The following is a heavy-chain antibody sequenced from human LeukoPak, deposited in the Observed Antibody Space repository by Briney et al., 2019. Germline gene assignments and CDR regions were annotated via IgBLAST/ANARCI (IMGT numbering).Heavy chain of an antibody. D-gene: IGHD6-13*01. Sequence: PGGSLRLSCAASGFTFSSYWMHWVHQAPGKGLVWVSRINSDGSSTSYADSVKGRFTISRDNAKNTLYLQMNSLRAEDTAVYYCARAPLSGYSSSWLVSYWGQGTLVTVSS. J-gene: IGHJ4*02. CDR2: INSDGSST. CDR1: GFTFSSYW. V-gene: IGHV3-74*01. CDR3: ARAPLSGYSSSWLVSY.